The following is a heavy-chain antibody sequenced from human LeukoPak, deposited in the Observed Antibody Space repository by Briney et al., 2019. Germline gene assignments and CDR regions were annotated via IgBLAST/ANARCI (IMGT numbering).Heavy chain of an antibody. CDR3: AKDLRYSSRAYYYYYGMDV. J-gene: IGHJ6*02. CDR1: GFTFSSYG. Sequence: AGGSLRPSCAASGFTFSSYGMHWVRQAPGKGLVWVAVISYDGSNKYYADSVKGRFTISRDNSKNTLYLQMNSLRAEDTAVYYCAKDLRYSSRAYYYYYGMDVWGQGTTVTVSS. CDR2: ISYDGSNK. V-gene: IGHV3-30*18. D-gene: IGHD6-13*01.